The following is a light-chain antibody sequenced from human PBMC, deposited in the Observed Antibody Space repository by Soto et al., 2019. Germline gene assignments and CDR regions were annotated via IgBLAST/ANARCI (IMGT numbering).Light chain of an antibody. Sequence: EIVLTQSPGTLSLSPGERATLSCRASHAVTNNFLAWYQQKPGQAPRLVIYGASSRPAGIPDRFSGSGAGTDFTLSISRLEPEDFALYFCQQYGTSPGPFGQGTKLEIK. CDR2: GAS. CDR1: HAVTNNF. J-gene: IGKJ2*01. V-gene: IGKV3-20*01. CDR3: QQYGTSPGP.